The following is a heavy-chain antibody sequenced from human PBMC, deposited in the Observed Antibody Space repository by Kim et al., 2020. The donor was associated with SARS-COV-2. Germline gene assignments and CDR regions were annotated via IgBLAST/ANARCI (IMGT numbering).Heavy chain of an antibody. J-gene: IGHJ6*02. CDR3: ARVRAYYGSGRNYYYGMDV. Sequence: GGSLRLSCAASGFTFSSYSMNWVRQAPGKGLEWVSSISSSSSYIYYADSVKGRFTISRDNAKNSLYLQMNSLRAEDTAVYYCARVRAYYGSGRNYYYGMDVWGQGTTVTVSS. D-gene: IGHD3-10*01. V-gene: IGHV3-21*01. CDR2: ISSSSSYI. CDR1: GFTFSSYS.